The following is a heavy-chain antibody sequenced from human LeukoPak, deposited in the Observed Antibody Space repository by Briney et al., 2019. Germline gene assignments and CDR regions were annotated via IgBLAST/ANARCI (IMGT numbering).Heavy chain of an antibody. J-gene: IGHJ4*02. CDR3: ARTVGIFGELTQLDY. Sequence: KAXGYTFTSYGISWVRQAPGHGLEWMGWISPYNGNTNYAQRLQGTVTMTTDTSTSTIYMELRSLKSDDTAVYYCARTVGIFGELTQLDYWGQGSLVTVSS. D-gene: IGHD3-10*01. V-gene: IGHV1-18*04. CDR1: GYTFTSYG. CDR2: ISPYNGNT.